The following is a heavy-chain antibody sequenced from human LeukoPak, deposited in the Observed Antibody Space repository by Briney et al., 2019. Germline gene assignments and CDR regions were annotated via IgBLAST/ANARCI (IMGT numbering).Heavy chain of an antibody. Sequence: PSETLSLTCTVSGGSISSYYWSWIRQPPGEGLEWIGYIYYSGSTNYNPSLKSRVTISVDTSKNQFSLKLSSVTAADTAVYYCARVIKNYYYGMDVWGQGTTVTVSS. CDR3: ARVIKNYYYGMDV. CDR2: IYYSGST. CDR1: GGSISSYY. D-gene: IGHD3-16*02. J-gene: IGHJ6*02. V-gene: IGHV4-59*01.